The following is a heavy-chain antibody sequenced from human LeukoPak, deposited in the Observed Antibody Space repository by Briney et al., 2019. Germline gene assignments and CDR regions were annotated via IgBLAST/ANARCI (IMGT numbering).Heavy chain of an antibody. Sequence: SKTLSLTCTVSGGSIGNNYWTWIRQPPGKGLEYIGYIYYTGATNYNPSLKSRVTISVDTSKSQSSLKLSSVTAADTAVYFCAKYGNSGWVIDNWGQGALVTVSS. CDR3: AKYGNSGWVIDN. CDR1: GGSIGNNY. V-gene: IGHV4-59*08. D-gene: IGHD6-19*01. J-gene: IGHJ4*02. CDR2: IYYTGAT.